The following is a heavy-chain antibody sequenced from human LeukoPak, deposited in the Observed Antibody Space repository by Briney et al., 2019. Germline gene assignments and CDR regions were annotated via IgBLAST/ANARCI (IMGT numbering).Heavy chain of an antibody. V-gene: IGHV3-23*01. CDR1: GFTFSNYG. D-gene: IGHD4-17*01. CDR3: AKDNYGDYIYYYYGMDV. CDR2: ISGSGGST. J-gene: IGHJ6*02. Sequence: GGSLRLSCAASGFTFSNYGMNWVRQAPGKGLEWVSAISGSGGSTYYADSVKGRFTISRDNSKNTLYLQMNSLRAEDTAVYYCAKDNYGDYIYYYYGMDVWGQGTTVTVSS.